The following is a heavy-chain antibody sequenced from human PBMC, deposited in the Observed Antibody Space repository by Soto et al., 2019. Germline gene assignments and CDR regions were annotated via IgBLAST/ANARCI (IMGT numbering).Heavy chain of an antibody. CDR2: IYWDDDK. CDR1: GFSLSTSGVG. Sequence: QITLKESGPTLVKPTQTLTLTCTFSGFSLSTSGVGVGWIRQPPGKALEWLTFIYWDDDKRNRPFLKSRLTITNDTSKNQVVLTMTNMDPVDTATYYCAHLVFGGSTYYFDSWGQGALVTVST. D-gene: IGHD1-26*01. CDR3: AHLVFGGSTYYFDS. V-gene: IGHV2-5*02. J-gene: IGHJ4*02.